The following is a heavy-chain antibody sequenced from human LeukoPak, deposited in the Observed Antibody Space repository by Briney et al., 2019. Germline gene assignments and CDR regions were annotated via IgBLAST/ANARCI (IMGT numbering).Heavy chain of an antibody. CDR1: GGSISSSSYY. J-gene: IGHJ5*02. D-gene: IGHD3-10*01. CDR2: IYYSGST. Sequence: SETLSLTCTVSGGSISSSSYYWGWIRQPPGKGLEWIGSIYYSGSTYYNPSLKSRVTISVDTSKNQFSLKLSSVTAADTAVYYCARGPGSLLLWFGRGWFDPWGQGTLVTVSS. V-gene: IGHV4-39*01. CDR3: ARGPGSLLLWFGRGWFDP.